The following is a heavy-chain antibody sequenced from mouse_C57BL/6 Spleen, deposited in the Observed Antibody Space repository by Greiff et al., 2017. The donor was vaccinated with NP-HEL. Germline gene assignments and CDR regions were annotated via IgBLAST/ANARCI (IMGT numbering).Heavy chain of an antibody. V-gene: IGHV1-19*01. D-gene: IGHD2-1*01. CDR3: ARGGYYGNPFAY. CDR2: INPYNGGT. CDR1: GYTFTDYY. Sequence: VQLQQSGPVLVKPGASVKMSCKASGYTFTDYYMNWVKQSHGKSLEWIGVINPYNGGTSYNQKFKGKATLTVDKSSSTAYMELNSLTSEDSAVYYCARGGYYGNPFAYWGQGTLVTVSA. J-gene: IGHJ3*01.